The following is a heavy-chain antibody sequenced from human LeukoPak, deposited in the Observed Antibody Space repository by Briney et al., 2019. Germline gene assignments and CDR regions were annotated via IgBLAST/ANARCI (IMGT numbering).Heavy chain of an antibody. V-gene: IGHV4-34*01. D-gene: IGHD6-13*01. CDR2: INHSGST. Sequence: PSETLSLTCAVYGGSFSGYYWSWIRQPPGKGLEWIGEINHSGSTNYNPSLKSRVTISVDTSKNQFSLKLSSVTAADTAVYYCARAGYSSYDYWGQGTLVTVSS. CDR3: ARAGYSSYDY. J-gene: IGHJ4*02. CDR1: GGSFSGYY.